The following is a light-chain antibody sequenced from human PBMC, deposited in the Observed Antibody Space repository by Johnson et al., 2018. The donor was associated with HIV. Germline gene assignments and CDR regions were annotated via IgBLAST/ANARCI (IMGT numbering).Light chain of an antibody. CDR2: ETN. J-gene: IGLJ1*01. V-gene: IGLV1-51*02. Sequence: VLTQPPSVSAAPGQKVTISCSGSSSNIGNNYVSWYQQLPGTAPKLLIYETNKRPSGIPDRFSGSKSGTSATLGITGLQTGDEADYYCGTWDSSLSAGVFGTGTKVTVL. CDR3: GTWDSSLSAGV. CDR1: SSNIGNNY.